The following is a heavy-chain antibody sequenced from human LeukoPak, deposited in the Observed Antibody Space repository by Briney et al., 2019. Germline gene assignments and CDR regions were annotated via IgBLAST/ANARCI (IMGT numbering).Heavy chain of an antibody. V-gene: IGHV3-23*01. D-gene: IGHD3-10*01. CDR1: GFTVSSYA. CDR2: ISGSGSKT. Sequence: PGGSLRLSCAASGFTVSSYAMSWVRQAPGKGLEWVSAISGSGSKTYCADSVKGRFTISRDNSKNTLYLQMNSLRAEDTALYYCARDGSTMVRGVMFHWGQGTLVTVSS. J-gene: IGHJ4*02. CDR3: ARDGSTMVRGVMFH.